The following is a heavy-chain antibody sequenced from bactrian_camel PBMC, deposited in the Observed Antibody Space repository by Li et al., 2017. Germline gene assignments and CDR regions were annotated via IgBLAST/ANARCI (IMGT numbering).Heavy chain of an antibody. J-gene: IGHJ6*01. CDR1: GSIGGNRW. CDR2: FSTDGST. D-gene: IGHD6*01. CDR3: VCGSYGSWSAFAY. V-gene: IGHV3S53*01. Sequence: HVQLVESGGGSVQAGGSLRLSCAGSGSIGGNRWMGWFRQAAGKQREWVSAFSTDGSTSYADSVKGRFTISQDNDKKTLHLRMNSLKSEDTAVYYCVCGSYGSWSAFAYWGQGTQVTVS.